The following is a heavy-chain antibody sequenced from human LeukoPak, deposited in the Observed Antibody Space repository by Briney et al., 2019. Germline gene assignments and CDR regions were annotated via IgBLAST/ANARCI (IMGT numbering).Heavy chain of an antibody. D-gene: IGHD3-3*01. CDR2: ISGSGGST. J-gene: IGHJ3*02. CDR1: GFTFSSYA. CDR3: AKPNTIFGVVIAYDAFDI. V-gene: IGHV3-23*01. Sequence: GGSLRLSCAASGFTFSSYAMSWVRQAAGKGLEWVSVISGSGGSTYYADSVKGRFTISRDNSKNTLFLQMNSLRAEDTAVYYCAKPNTIFGVVIAYDAFDIWGQGTLVTVSS.